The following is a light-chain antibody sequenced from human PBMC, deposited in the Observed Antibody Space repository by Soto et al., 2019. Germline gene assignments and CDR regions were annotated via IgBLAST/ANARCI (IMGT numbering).Light chain of an antibody. CDR2: GAS. Sequence: ESVLTQSPGTLSLSPGERATLSCRASQSVSSSYLAWYQQKPGQAPRLLIYGASSRATGIPDRFTGSGSGTDFTLTIARLEPEDFAVYYCQEYDGAPITFGLGTRLEIK. V-gene: IGKV3-20*01. J-gene: IGKJ5*01. CDR1: QSVSSSY. CDR3: QEYDGAPIT.